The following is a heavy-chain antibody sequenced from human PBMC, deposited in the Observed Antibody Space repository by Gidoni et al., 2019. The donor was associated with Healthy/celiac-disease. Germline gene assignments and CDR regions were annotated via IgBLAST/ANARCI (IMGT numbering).Heavy chain of an antibody. Sequence: QVQLQQWGAGLLKPSETLSLTCAVYVGSFSGYYWSWIRQPPGKGLEWIGEINHCGSTNYNPSLKNRVTISVDTSKNQFSLKLSSVTAADTAVYYCARGGKENIAAAGSGSFDYWGQGTLVTVSS. CDR1: VGSFSGYY. CDR3: ARGGKENIAAAGSGSFDY. J-gene: IGHJ4*02. CDR2: INHCGST. V-gene: IGHV4-34*01. D-gene: IGHD6-13*01.